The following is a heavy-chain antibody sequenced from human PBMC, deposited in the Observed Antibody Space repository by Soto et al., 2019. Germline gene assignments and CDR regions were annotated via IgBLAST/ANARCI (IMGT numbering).Heavy chain of an antibody. D-gene: IGHD2-15*01. V-gene: IGHV1-69*13. CDR3: ASAECLLVVAAIEKGVDV. CDR1: GGTFSSYA. Sequence: SVKVSCKASGGTFSSYAISWVRQAPGQGLEWMGGIIPIFGTANYAQKFRGRVTITADESTSTAYMELSSLRSEDTAVYYCASAECLLVVAAIEKGVDVWGQGTTVTVSS. CDR2: IIPIFGTA. J-gene: IGHJ6*02.